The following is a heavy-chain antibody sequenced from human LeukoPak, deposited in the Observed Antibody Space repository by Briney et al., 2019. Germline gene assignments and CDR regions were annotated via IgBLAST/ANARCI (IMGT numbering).Heavy chain of an antibody. Sequence: GGSLRLSCAASGFTFSSYSMNWVRQAPGKGLEWVSSISSSSSYIYYADSVKGRFTISRDNAENSLYLQMNSLRAEDTAVYYCAPQAGYSYGYSVVDYWGQGTLVTVSS. CDR1: GFTFSSYS. D-gene: IGHD5-18*01. CDR3: APQAGYSYGYSVVDY. V-gene: IGHV3-21*01. J-gene: IGHJ4*02. CDR2: ISSSSSYI.